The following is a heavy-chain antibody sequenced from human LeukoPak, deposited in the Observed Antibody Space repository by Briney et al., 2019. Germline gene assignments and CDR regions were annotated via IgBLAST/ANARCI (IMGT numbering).Heavy chain of an antibody. V-gene: IGHV3-48*03. D-gene: IGHD5-18*01. CDR2: ISSSGSTI. Sequence: GGSLRLSCAASGFTFSSYEMNWVRQAPGKGLEWVSYISSSGSTIYYADSVKGRFTISRDNAKNSLYLQMNSLRAEDTAVYYCAREPRRAMGVTSFDYWGQGTLVTVSS. CDR1: GFTFSSYE. CDR3: AREPRRAMGVTSFDY. J-gene: IGHJ4*02.